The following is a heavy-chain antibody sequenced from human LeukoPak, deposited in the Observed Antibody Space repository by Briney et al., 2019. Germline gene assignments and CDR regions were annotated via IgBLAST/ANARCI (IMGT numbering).Heavy chain of an antibody. V-gene: IGHV4-59*08. D-gene: IGHD4-17*01. CDR1: GGSISSYY. CDR3: ARHSYGDYYYYYYGMDV. CDR2: IYYSGST. Sequence: SETLSLTCTVSGGSISSYYWSWLRQPPGKGLEWIGYIYYSGSTNYNPSLKSRVTISVDTSKNQFSLKLSSVTAADTAVYYCARHSYGDYYYYYYGMDVWGQGTTVTVSS. J-gene: IGHJ6*02.